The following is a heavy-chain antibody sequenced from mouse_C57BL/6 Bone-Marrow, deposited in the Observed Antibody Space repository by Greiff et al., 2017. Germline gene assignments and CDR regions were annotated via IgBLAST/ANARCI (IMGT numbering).Heavy chain of an antibody. CDR2: IYPGDGDT. CDR3: ARRGVVGYFDY. CDR1: GYAFSSSW. J-gene: IGHJ2*01. V-gene: IGHV1-82*01. Sequence: QVQLQQSGPELVKPGASVKISCKASGYAFSSSWMNWVKQRPGKGLEWIGRIYPGDGDTNYNGKFKGKATLTADKSSSTAYMQLSSLTSEDSAVYFSARRGVVGYFDYWGQGTTLTVSS. D-gene: IGHD1-1*01.